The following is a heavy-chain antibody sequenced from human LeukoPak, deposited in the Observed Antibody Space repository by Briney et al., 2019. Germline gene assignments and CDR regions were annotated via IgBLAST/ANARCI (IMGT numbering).Heavy chain of an antibody. V-gene: IGHV3-33*05. D-gene: IGHD3-3*01. J-gene: IGHJ5*02. CDR2: ISYDGSNK. CDR3: ARGLGHYDFHCDP. Sequence: GGSLRLSCAAFVFSVTTHGMSWVRQAPGKGLEWVATISYDGSNKYHADSVKGRVTISTDSPKNPVFMQMTSVSVEVYSVYYCARGLGHYDFHCDPWGQGTLVIVSS. CDR1: VFSVTTHG.